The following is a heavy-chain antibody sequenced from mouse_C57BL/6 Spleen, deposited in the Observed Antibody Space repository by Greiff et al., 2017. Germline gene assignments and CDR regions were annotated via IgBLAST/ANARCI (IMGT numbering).Heavy chain of an antibody. CDR3: ARCDSSGDVLYYFDY. D-gene: IGHD3-2*02. V-gene: IGHV7-3*01. Sequence: EVHLVESGGGLVQPGGSLSLSCAASGFTFTDYYMSWVRQPPGKALEWLGFIRNKANGYTTEYSASVKGRFTISRDNSQSILYLQMNALRAEDSATYYCARCDSSGDVLYYFDYWGQGTTLTVSS. CDR1: GFTFTDYY. CDR2: IRNKANGYTT. J-gene: IGHJ2*01.